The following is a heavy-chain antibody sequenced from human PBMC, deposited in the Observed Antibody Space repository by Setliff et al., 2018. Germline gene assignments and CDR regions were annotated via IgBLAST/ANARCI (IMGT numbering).Heavy chain of an antibody. CDR2: IYHSGTT. D-gene: IGHD5-18*01. CDR3: ARGRGGYSYGYFHY. V-gene: IGHV4-38-2*01. CDR1: GYSLSSGYY. Sequence: SETLSLTCGLSGYSLSSGYYGGWIRQPPGKGLEWIGSIYHSGTTYYNPSLKSRVIISVDTSKNQFSLKLSSVTAADTAVYYCARGRGGYSYGYFHYWGQGTLVTVSS. J-gene: IGHJ4*02.